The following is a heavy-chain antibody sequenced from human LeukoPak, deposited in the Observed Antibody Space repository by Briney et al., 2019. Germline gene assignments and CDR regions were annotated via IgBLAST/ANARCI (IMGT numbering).Heavy chain of an antibody. CDR3: AAGRVFDY. CDR1: GVTVSSSH. V-gene: IGHV3-66*01. CDR2: IYSGGST. J-gene: IGHJ4*02. Sequence: GGSLRLSCAASGVTVSSSHMNWGRQAPGKGLEWVSVIYSGGSTHYGDSVKGRFTISRDNSKNTVYLQMNSVGVEDTAVYYCAAGRVFDYWGQGTLVTVSS.